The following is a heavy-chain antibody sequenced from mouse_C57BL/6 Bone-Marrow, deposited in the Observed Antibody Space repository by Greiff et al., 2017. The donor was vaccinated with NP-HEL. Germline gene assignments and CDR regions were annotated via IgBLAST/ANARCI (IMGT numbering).Heavy chain of an antibody. Sequence: VQLQQSGAELVKPGASVKISCKASGYAFSSYWMNWVKQRPGKGLEWIGQIYPGDGDTNYNGKFKGKATLTADKSSSTAYMQLSSLTSEDSAVYFCARGALRGSQGYWGQGTTLTVSS. CDR3: ARGALRGSQGY. V-gene: IGHV1-80*01. CDR1: GYAFSSYW. D-gene: IGHD1-1*01. J-gene: IGHJ2*01. CDR2: IYPGDGDT.